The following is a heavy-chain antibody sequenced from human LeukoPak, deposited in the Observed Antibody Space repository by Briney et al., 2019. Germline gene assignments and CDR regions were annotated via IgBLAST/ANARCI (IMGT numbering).Heavy chain of an antibody. CDR1: GITFSTSG. J-gene: IGHJ4*02. D-gene: IGHD2-2*01. CDR3: AKEGTAQISTWYDN. Sequence: GGSLRLSCAASGITFSTSGMHWVRQAPGKGLEWLAVISYEGRTMYYADSVKGRFTISRDNSRNTLFLQMNSLSPDDTAVYYCAKEGTAQISTWYDNWGQGTLVTVSS. CDR2: ISYEGRTM. V-gene: IGHV3-30*18.